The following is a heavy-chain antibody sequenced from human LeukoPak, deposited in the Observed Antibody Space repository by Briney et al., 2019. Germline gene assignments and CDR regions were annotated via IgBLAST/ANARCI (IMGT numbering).Heavy chain of an antibody. J-gene: IGHJ4*02. CDR1: GGSFSGYY. V-gene: IGHV4-34*01. Sequence: SETLSLTCAVYGGSFSGYYWSWIRQPPGKGLEWIGEINHSGSTNYNPSLKSRVTISVDTSKNQFSLKLSSVTAADTAVYYCARQLNLYGSGSYYNYFDYWGQGTLVTVSS. D-gene: IGHD3-10*01. CDR2: INHSGST. CDR3: ARQLNLYGSGSYYNYFDY.